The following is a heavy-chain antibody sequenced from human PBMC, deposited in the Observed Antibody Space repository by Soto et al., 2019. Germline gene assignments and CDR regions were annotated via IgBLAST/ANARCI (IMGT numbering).Heavy chain of an antibody. Sequence: GESLKISCNGSGYSFTNYWIGWVRHMPGKGLEWMGIIYPGDSNTRYSPSFQGQVTISADKAITTAYLQWSSLKASDTARYYCARLGSQDYGDYVGYWGQGTLVTVSS. J-gene: IGHJ4*02. CDR2: IYPGDSNT. CDR3: ARLGSQDYGDYVGY. V-gene: IGHV5-51*01. D-gene: IGHD4-17*01. CDR1: GYSFTNYW.